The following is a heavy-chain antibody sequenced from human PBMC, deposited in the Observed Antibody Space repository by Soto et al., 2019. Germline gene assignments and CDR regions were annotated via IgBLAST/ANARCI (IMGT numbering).Heavy chain of an antibody. V-gene: IGHV4-34*01. CDR2: INHSGST. D-gene: IGHD3-10*01. J-gene: IGHJ5*02. CDR3: ARDKITMVRGVMRWFDP. Sequence: SETLSLTCAVYGGSFSGYYWSWIRQPPGKGLEWIGEINHSGSTNYNPSLKSRVTISVDTSKNQFSLKLSSVTAADTAVYYCARDKITMVRGVMRWFDPWGQGTLVTVS. CDR1: GGSFSGYY.